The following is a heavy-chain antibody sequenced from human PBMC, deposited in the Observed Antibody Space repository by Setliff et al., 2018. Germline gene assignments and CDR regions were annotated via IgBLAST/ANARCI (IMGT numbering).Heavy chain of an antibody. CDR1: GFTFDDYV. CDR3: ARFAKCGGHCWNDY. D-gene: IGHD2-21*02. V-gene: IGHV3-20*04. Sequence: GGSLRLSCAASGFTFDDYVMSWVRQAPGKGLEWVSGISWNSNYIAYADSVKGRFTISRDNAKNSLYLQMNRLRPEDTAVYYCARFAKCGGHCWNDYWGQGTRVTVSS. J-gene: IGHJ4*02. CDR2: ISWNSNYI.